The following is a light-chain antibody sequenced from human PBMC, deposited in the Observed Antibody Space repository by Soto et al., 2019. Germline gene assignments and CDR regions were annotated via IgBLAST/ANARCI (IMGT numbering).Light chain of an antibody. Sequence: QSVLTQPPSVSAAPGQTVTISCSGSSSNIGNNYVSWYQQLPGTAPKLLIYDNDKRPSGIPDRFSGSKSGTSATLGITGLQTGDEADYYCGTWDSSLSAGLLGGGTKLTVL. CDR3: GTWDSSLSAGL. V-gene: IGLV1-51*01. CDR1: SSNIGNNY. J-gene: IGLJ2*01. CDR2: DND.